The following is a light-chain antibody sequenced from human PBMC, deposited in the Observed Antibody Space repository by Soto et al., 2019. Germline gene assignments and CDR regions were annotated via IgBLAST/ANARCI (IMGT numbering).Light chain of an antibody. V-gene: IGLV2-14*01. Sequence: QSALTQPASVSGSPGQSITISCTGTSSDVGGYNYVSWYQQHPGKPPKLMIYDVSNRPSGVSNRFSGSKSGNTASLTISGLQAEDEADYYCASYTTTFSYVFGSGTKLTVL. CDR3: ASYTTTFSYV. CDR1: SSDVGGYNY. CDR2: DVS. J-gene: IGLJ1*01.